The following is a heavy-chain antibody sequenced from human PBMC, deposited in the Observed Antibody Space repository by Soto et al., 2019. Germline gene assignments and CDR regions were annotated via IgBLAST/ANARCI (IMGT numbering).Heavy chain of an antibody. V-gene: IGHV1-69*13. D-gene: IGHD3-16*01. CDR3: AREGTLHDNHTYDYLE. J-gene: IGHJ4*02. CDR1: GGSFSRHS. Sequence: SVKVSCKASGGSFSRHSISWVRQAPGQGLEWMGGIIPMFGKANYAQKFQGRVTITAAESTSTVYMELSSLRSEDTAIYYCAREGTLHDNHTYDYLEWGQRTPVTVS. CDR2: IIPMFGKA.